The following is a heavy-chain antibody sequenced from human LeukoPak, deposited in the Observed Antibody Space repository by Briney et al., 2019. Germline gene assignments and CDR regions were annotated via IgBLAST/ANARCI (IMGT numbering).Heavy chain of an antibody. J-gene: IGHJ6*03. CDR2: ISRSGSTK. Sequence: GSLRLSCAASGFTFSDYNMRWIRQAPGKGLEWVSSISRSGSTKYYADSVKGRFTISRDNAKNSLLLQMNSLRAEDTAVYYCARVLRYCSGGNCYSGGLGYMDVWGKGTTVTISS. CDR3: ARVLRYCSGGNCYSGGLGYMDV. CDR1: GFTFSDYN. D-gene: IGHD2-15*01. V-gene: IGHV3-11*01.